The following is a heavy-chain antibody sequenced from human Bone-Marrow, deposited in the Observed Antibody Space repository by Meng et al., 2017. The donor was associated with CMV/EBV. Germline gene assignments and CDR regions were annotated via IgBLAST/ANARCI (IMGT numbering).Heavy chain of an antibody. CDR1: GGSISSYY. V-gene: IGHV4-4*07. CDR3: AREALYYDFWSGYYTGDGMDV. J-gene: IGHJ6*02. CDR2: IYTSGST. Sequence: GSLRLSCTVSGGSISSYYWSWIRQPAGKGLEWIGRIYTSGSTNYNPSLKSRVTMSVDTSKNQFSLKLRSVTAADTAVYYCAREALYYDFWSGYYTGDGMDVWGQGTTVTVSS. D-gene: IGHD3-3*01.